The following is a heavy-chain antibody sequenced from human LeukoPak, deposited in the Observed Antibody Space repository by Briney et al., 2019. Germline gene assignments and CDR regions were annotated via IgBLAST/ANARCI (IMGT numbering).Heavy chain of an antibody. CDR3: ARGYYDFYGMDV. CDR1: GYTFISYY. V-gene: IGHV1-46*01. Sequence: ASVKVSCKASGYTFISYYMHWVRQAPGQGLEWMGIINPSGGSTSYAQKFQGRVTMTRDTSTSTVYMELSSLRSEDTAVYCCARGYYDFYGMDVWGQGTTVTVSS. J-gene: IGHJ6*02. CDR2: INPSGGST.